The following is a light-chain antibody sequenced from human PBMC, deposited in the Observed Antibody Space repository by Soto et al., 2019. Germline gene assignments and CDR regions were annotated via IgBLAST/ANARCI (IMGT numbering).Light chain of an antibody. Sequence: QAVVTQEPSLTVSPGVTVTLTCASSTGAVTSDYYPNWFQQKHGQAPTSLIYNTHNRHSWTPARFSCSLLGNRAALTLSGALTEDEAEYYCLLFSGGAYVFGPGTKVTVL. CDR3: LLFSGGAYV. V-gene: IGLV7-43*01. J-gene: IGLJ1*01. CDR2: NTH. CDR1: TGAVTSDYY.